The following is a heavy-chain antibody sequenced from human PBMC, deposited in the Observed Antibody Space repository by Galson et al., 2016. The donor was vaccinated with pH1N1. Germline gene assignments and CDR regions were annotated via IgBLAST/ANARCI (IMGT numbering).Heavy chain of an antibody. Sequence: SVKVSCKASGYSVTRYYMHWVRQAPGQGLVWMGIIDPSDGTTTYSQKFRGRITMTRDTPTNSVYMELSSLTSDDTAVYYCARRYYFDYWGQGTLITVSS. CDR1: GYSVTRYY. CDR3: ARRYYFDY. V-gene: IGHV1-46*01. J-gene: IGHJ4*02. CDR2: IDPSDGTT.